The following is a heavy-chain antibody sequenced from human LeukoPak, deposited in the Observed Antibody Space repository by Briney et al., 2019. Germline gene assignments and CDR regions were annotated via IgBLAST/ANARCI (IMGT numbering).Heavy chain of an antibody. J-gene: IGHJ6*02. CDR1: DGSINSYY. CDR3: ARGRSNYYGMDV. CDR2: IYYNGNT. Sequence: NPSETLSLTCSVSDGSINSYYWNWIRRPPGKRLEWIGYIYYNGNTNYSPSLKSRVTMSVDTSKNLFSLKVSSVTAADTAVYYCARGRSNYYGMDVWGQGTTVTVSS. D-gene: IGHD1-26*01. V-gene: IGHV4-59*01.